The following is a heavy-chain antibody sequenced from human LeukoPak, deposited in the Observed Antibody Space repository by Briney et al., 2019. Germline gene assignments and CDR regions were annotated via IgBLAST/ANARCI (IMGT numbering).Heavy chain of an antibody. V-gene: IGHV3-21*01. CDR1: GFTFSSYS. D-gene: IGHD6-13*01. CDR3: ARDGTYPYYMDV. CDR2: ISSSSSYI. Sequence: GSLRLSCGASGFTFSSYSMNWVRQAPGKGLEWVSSISSSSSYIYYADSVKGRFTISRDNAKNSLYLQMNSLRAEDTAVYYCARDGTYPYYMDVWGKGTTVTVSS. J-gene: IGHJ6*03.